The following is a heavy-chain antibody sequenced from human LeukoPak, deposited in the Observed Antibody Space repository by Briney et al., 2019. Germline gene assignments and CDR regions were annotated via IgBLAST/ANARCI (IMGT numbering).Heavy chain of an antibody. CDR1: GGSISSSSYD. D-gene: IGHD2-21*01. Sequence: SETLSLTCTVSGGSISSSSYDWGWIRQPPGKGLEWIGSIYYSGSTYYNPSLKSRVTISVDTSKNQFSLKLSSVAAAHTAVYYCASAYCGGDCYLNWFDPGGQGTLVTVSS. CDR2: IYYSGST. CDR3: ASAYCGGDCYLNWFDP. V-gene: IGHV4-39*01. J-gene: IGHJ5*02.